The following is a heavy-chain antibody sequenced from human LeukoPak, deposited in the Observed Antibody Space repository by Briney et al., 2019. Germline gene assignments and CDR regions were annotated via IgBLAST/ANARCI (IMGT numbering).Heavy chain of an antibody. CDR2: IIPIFGTA. V-gene: IGHV1-69*05. D-gene: IGHD2-2*01. Sequence: GSSVKVSCKASGCTFSSYAISWVRQAPGQGLEWMGGIIPIFGTANYAQKFQGRVTITTDESTSTAYMELSSLRSEDTAVYYCARPRVVPAAIYGWDAFDIWGQGTMVTVSS. CDR1: GCTFSSYA. J-gene: IGHJ3*02. CDR3: ARPRVVPAAIYGWDAFDI.